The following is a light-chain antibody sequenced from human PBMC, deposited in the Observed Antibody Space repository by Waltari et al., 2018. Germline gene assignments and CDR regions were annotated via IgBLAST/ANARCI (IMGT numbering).Light chain of an antibody. CDR2: WSS. CDR3: QQYYNAPVT. J-gene: IGKJ4*01. CDR1: QSVLKTSTNKNY. V-gene: IGKV4-1*01. Sequence: DIVMTQSPESLAVSLGERATINCKSSQSVLKTSTNKNYLAWYQHRPGQPPKLLFYWSSTRESGVPDRFSSGGSGTDFTLTISSLQAEDVAVYYCQQYYNAPVTFGGGTKMEI.